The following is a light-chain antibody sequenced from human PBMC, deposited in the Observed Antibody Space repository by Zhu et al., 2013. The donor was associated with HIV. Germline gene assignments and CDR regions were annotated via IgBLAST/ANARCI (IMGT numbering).Light chain of an antibody. CDR1: QAISSY. J-gene: IGKJ2*04. V-gene: IGKV1-9*01. Sequence: DIQLTQSPSFLSASVGDRVTITCWASQAISSYLAWYQQKPGKAPKLLIYAASSLQSGVPSRFSGSGSGTEFTLTISSLQPEDFATYYCQQVYSSPWSFGQGTKLEIK. CDR2: AAS. CDR3: QQVYSSPWS.